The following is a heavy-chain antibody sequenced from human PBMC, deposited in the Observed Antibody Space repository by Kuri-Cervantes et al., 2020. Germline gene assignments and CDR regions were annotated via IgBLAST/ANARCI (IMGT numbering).Heavy chain of an antibody. CDR1: GFTFSSYA. Sequence: GGSLRLSCAASGFTFSSYAMSWVRQAPGKGLEWVSAISGSGGSTYYADSVKGRFTISRDNSKNTLYLQMNSLRDEDTAVYYCARDGEVVVAAYYFDYWGQGTLVTVSS. J-gene: IGHJ4*02. CDR2: ISGSGGST. D-gene: IGHD2-15*01. V-gene: IGHV3-23*01. CDR3: ARDGEVVVAAYYFDY.